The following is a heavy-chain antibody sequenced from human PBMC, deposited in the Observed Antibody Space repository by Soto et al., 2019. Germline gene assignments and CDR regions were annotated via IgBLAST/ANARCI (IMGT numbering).Heavy chain of an antibody. V-gene: IGHV1-18*01. CDR1: GYNFNTFD. J-gene: IGHJ4*02. CDR3: ARNTPFFESSGSADY. CDR2: ISVYSGNT. Sequence: GASVKVSCKASGYNFNTFDIYWVRQAPGQGLEWMGWISVYSGNTHYAQKFHDRVTLTTDTSTTTAYMDLRNLTSDDTAFYYCARNTPFFESSGSADYWGQGTLVTVSS. D-gene: IGHD3-22*01.